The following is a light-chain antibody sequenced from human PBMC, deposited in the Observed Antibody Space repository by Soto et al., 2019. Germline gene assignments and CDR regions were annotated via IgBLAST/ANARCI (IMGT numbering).Light chain of an antibody. CDR2: GAS. Sequence: EIVLTESPGTLSLSPGERATLSCRASQSVSNNYLAWYQQKPGQAPRLLIYGASNRATGIPDRFSGSGSGTDFTLTISRLEPDDFAVYYCLQYGSSGTFGQGTKVDIK. J-gene: IGKJ1*01. V-gene: IGKV3-20*01. CDR1: QSVSNNY. CDR3: LQYGSSGT.